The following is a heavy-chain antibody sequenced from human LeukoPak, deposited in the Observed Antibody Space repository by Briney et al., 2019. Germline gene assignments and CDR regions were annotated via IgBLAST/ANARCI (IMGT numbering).Heavy chain of an antibody. V-gene: IGHV3-9*01. J-gene: IGHJ6*02. CDR3: AKDIYAYYDFWSGYSPVDYYYYGMDV. CDR2: ISWNSGRI. CDR1: GFTLDDFA. Sequence: QTGGSLRLSCAASGFTLDDFAMHWVRQAPGKGLEWVSGISWNSGRIEYADSVKGRFTISRDNAKNSLYLQMNSLRPEDTALYYCAKDIYAYYDFWSGYSPVDYYYYGMDVWGQGTTVTVSS. D-gene: IGHD3-3*01.